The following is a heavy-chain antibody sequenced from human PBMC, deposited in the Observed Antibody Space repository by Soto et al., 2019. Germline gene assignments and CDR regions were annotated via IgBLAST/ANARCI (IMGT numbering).Heavy chain of an antibody. Sequence: SATLSLTCTVSGGSIRSGDYYWSWIRQPPGKGLEWIGYIYYSGSTYYNPSLKSRVTISVDTSKNQFSLKLSSVTAADTAVYYCARDFLREDGMDVWGQGTTVT. V-gene: IGHV4-30-4*01. CDR3: ARDFLREDGMDV. J-gene: IGHJ6*02. CDR1: GGSIRSGDYY. D-gene: IGHD5-12*01. CDR2: IYYSGST.